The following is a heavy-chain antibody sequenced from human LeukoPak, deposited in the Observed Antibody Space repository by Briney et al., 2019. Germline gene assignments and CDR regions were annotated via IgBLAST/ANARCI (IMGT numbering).Heavy chain of an antibody. CDR2: IYPGDSDT. CDR3: ARLAKARKDGYNFGFDY. D-gene: IGHD5-24*01. CDR1: GYNFNNYW. Sequence: GESLKISCKGSGYNFNNYWIGWVRQMPGKGPEWKGIIYPGDSDTRNSPSFQGRVIISADKSISTAYLQWSSLKASDTAIYYCARLAKARKDGYNFGFDYWGQGTLVTVSS. J-gene: IGHJ4*02. V-gene: IGHV5-51*01.